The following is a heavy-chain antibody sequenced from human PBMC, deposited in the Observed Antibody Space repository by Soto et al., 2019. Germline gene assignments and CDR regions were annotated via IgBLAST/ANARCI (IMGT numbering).Heavy chain of an antibody. CDR1: GYTFTSYA. CDR2: INAGNGNT. J-gene: IGHJ4*02. Sequence: GASVKVSGKASGYTFTSYAMHWVRQAPGQRLEWMGWINAGNGNTKYSQKFQGRVTITRYTSASTAYMELSSLRSEDTAVYYCARSPAGQQLNRFDYWGQGTLVTVSS. CDR3: ARSPAGQQLNRFDY. D-gene: IGHD6-13*01. V-gene: IGHV1-3*01.